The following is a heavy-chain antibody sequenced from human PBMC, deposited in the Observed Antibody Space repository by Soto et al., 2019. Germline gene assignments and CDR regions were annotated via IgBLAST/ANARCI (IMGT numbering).Heavy chain of an antibody. D-gene: IGHD3-22*01. V-gene: IGHV3-23*01. Sequence: ESGGGLVQPGGSLRLSCAASGFTFSSYAMSWVRQAPGKGLEWVSAISGSGGSTYYSDSVKGRFTISRDNSKNTLYLQMNSLRAEDTAVYYCAKVGYYDSSGYYPAYAFDIWGQGTMVTVSS. J-gene: IGHJ3*02. CDR2: ISGSGGST. CDR1: GFTFSSYA. CDR3: AKVGYYDSSGYYPAYAFDI.